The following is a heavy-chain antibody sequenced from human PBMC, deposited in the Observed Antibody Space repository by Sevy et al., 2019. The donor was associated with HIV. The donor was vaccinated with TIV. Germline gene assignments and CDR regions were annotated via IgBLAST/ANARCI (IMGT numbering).Heavy chain of an antibody. V-gene: IGHV1-69*13. Sequence: ASVKVSCKASGGTFSSYAISWVRQAPGQGLEWMGGIIPIFGTANYAQKFQGRVTITADESTSTAYMELSSLGSEETAVYYWAGDAGEDFDIWGQGTMVTVSS. CDR2: IIPIFGTA. D-gene: IGHD3-16*01. J-gene: IGHJ3*02. CDR1: GGTFSSYA. CDR3: AGDAGEDFDI.